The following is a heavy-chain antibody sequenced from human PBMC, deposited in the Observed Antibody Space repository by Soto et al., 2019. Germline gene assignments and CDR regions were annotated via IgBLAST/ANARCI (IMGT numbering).Heavy chain of an antibody. D-gene: IGHD6-13*01. Sequence: LSLTCTVSGASISSGTYYWSWIRQHPGKGLEWIGYIYYSGSTYYNPSLQSRVTISVDTSKNQFSLKLSSVTAADTAVYYCARGGVGHHLVQGYWGQGTLVTSPQ. CDR1: GASISSGTYY. V-gene: IGHV4-31*03. J-gene: IGHJ4*02. CDR2: IYYSGST. CDR3: ARGGVGHHLVQGY.